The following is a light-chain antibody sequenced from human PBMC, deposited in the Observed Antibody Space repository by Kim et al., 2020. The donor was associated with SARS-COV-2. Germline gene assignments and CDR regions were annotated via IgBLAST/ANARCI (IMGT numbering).Light chain of an antibody. CDR3: CSYAGSHIRV. V-gene: IGLV2-11*01. CDR1: SSDVGGYSY. J-gene: IGLJ3*02. Sequence: QSALTQPRSVSGSPGQSVTISCTGTSSDVGGYSYVSWYQQHPGKAPKLMIYDVSKRPSGVPDRFSGSKSGNTASLTISGLQAEDESDYYCCSYAGSHIRVFGGGTQLTVL. CDR2: DVS.